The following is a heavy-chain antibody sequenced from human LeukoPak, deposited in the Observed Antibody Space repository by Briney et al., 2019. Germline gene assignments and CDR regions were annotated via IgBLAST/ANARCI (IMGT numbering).Heavy chain of an antibody. CDR3: ARRVYDSSGYYYYSGIDY. CDR2: IYAAET. J-gene: IGHJ4*02. D-gene: IGHD3-22*01. Sequence: SETLSLTCNVSGASISDYYWSWIRQSAGKGLEWIGRIYAAETDFNPSLKSRLTMSIDTSKNQFSLKLSSVTAADTAVYYCARRVYDSSGYYYYSGIDYWGQGTLVTVSS. CDR1: GASISDYY. V-gene: IGHV4-4*07.